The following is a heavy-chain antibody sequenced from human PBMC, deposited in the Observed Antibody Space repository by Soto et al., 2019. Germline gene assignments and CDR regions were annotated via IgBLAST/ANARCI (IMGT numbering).Heavy chain of an antibody. CDR2: IYTSGST. Sequence: QVQLQESGPGLVKPSETLSLTCTVSGGSISSYYLSWIRQPAGKGLEWIGRIYTSGSTNYNPSLKSRLTMSVDTYKNHFALKLSSVTAADTAVYYCAREGPGWELLPGLWGQGTLVTVSS. CDR3: AREGPGWELLPGL. J-gene: IGHJ4*02. CDR1: GGSISSYY. V-gene: IGHV4-4*07. D-gene: IGHD1-26*01.